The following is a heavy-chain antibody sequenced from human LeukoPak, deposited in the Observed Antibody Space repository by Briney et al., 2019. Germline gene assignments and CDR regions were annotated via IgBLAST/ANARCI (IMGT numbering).Heavy chain of an antibody. CDR2: INSDGSST. J-gene: IGHJ4*02. V-gene: IGHV3-74*01. CDR3: IRDRGPDTAGMVQ. Sequence: GGSLRLSCAASGFTFSSYWMHWVRQAPGRGLVWVSRINSDGSSTSYADSVRGRFNISRDNAKNTLYLQMTGLRVEDTAVYYCIRDRGPDTAGMVQWGQGTLVTVSS. CDR1: GFTFSSYW. D-gene: IGHD3-10*01.